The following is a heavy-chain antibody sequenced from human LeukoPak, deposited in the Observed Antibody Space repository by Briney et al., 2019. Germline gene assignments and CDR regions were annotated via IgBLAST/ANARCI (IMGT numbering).Heavy chain of an antibody. Sequence: PGRSLRLSCAASGFTVSSNYMSWVRQAPGKGLEWASIIYSGGSTYYADSVKGRFTISRDNSKNTLYVQMNSLRAEDTAVYYCVRESGSTGFDYWGQGTLVTVSS. CDR2: IYSGGST. CDR1: GFTVSSNY. CDR3: VRESGSTGFDY. D-gene: IGHD1-26*01. J-gene: IGHJ4*02. V-gene: IGHV3-53*01.